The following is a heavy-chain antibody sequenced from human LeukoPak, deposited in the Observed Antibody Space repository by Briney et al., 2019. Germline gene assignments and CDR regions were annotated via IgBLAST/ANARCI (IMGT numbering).Heavy chain of an antibody. D-gene: IGHD5-12*01. CDR2: IRSKANSYAT. V-gene: IGHV3-73*01. CDR3: TRPGYSGYDFPDY. CDR1: GFTFSGSA. J-gene: IGHJ4*02. Sequence: GGSLKLSCAASGFTFSGSAMHWVRQASGKGLEWVGRIRSKANSYATAYAASVKGRFTISRDDSKHTAYLQMNSLKTEDTAVYYCTRPGYSGYDFPDYWGQGTLVTVSS.